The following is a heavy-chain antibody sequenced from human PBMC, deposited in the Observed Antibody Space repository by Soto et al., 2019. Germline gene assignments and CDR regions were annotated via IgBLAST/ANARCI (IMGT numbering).Heavy chain of an antibody. Sequence: EVQLVESGGGLVQPGGSLTLSCAASGFTFSVSALHWVRHPSGRGLEWVGRIRSRGNNYATAYAASVDGRFTISRDDSKNTAYLQLNSLTTEDTAVYYCSTQARDFWRGYPQSYMAVWGKGTTVTVS. CDR3: STQARDFWRGYPQSYMAV. CDR1: GFTFSVSA. D-gene: IGHD3-3*01. CDR2: IRSRGNNYAT. J-gene: IGHJ6*03. V-gene: IGHV3-73*01.